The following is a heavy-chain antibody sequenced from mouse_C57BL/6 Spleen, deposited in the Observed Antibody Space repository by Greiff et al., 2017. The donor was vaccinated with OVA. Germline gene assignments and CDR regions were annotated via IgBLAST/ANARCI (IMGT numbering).Heavy chain of an antibody. CDR2: ISSGSSTI. Sequence: EVMLVESGGGLVKPGGSLKLSCAASGFTFSDYGTHWVRQAPEKGLEWVAYISSGSSTIYYADTVKGRFTISRDNAKNTLFLQMTSLRSEDTAMYYCARHGWDVLFDYWGQGTTLTVSS. CDR3: ARHGWDVLFDY. D-gene: IGHD4-1*01. V-gene: IGHV5-17*01. J-gene: IGHJ2*01. CDR1: GFTFSDYG.